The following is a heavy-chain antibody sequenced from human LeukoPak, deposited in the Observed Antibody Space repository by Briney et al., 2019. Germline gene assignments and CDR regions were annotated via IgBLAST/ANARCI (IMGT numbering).Heavy chain of an antibody. CDR3: ARDSSSWYRTHNRSYYYGMDV. CDR1: GGSISSYY. CDR2: IYYSGST. Sequence: ASETLSLTCTVSGGSISSYYWSWIRQPPGKGLEWIGYIYYSGSTNYNPSLKSRVTISVDTSKNQFSLKLSSVTAADTAVYYCARDSSSWYRTHNRSYYYGMDVWGRGTTVTVSS. J-gene: IGHJ6*02. D-gene: IGHD6-13*01. V-gene: IGHV4-59*01.